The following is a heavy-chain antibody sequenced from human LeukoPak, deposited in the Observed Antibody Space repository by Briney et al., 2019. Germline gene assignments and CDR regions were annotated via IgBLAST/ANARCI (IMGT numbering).Heavy chain of an antibody. CDR2: ISYDGSNE. CDR1: GFTFSSYG. V-gene: IGHV3-30*18. J-gene: IGHJ4*02. Sequence: GGSLRLSCAASGFTFSSYGMHWVRQAPGKGLEWVAVISYDGSNEYYADSVKGRFTISRDNSKNTLYLQMNSLRAEDTAVYYCAKEPYYDSSGYYEIDYWGQGTLVTVSS. D-gene: IGHD3-22*01. CDR3: AKEPYYDSSGYYEIDY.